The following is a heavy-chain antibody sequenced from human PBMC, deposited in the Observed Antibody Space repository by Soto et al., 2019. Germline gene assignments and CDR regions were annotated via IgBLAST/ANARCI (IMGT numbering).Heavy chain of an antibody. CDR2: IYWNDDK. Sequence: QITLKESGPTLVKPTQTLRLTGTFSGFSLSASGVGVGWIRQPPGKALEWLALIYWNDDKRYSPSLKSRLTITKDTSKNQVVLTMTNMDPVDTATYYCAHKGENWFDPWGQGTLVTVSS. CDR1: GFSLSASGVG. D-gene: IGHD3-16*01. V-gene: IGHV2-5*01. J-gene: IGHJ5*02. CDR3: AHKGENWFDP.